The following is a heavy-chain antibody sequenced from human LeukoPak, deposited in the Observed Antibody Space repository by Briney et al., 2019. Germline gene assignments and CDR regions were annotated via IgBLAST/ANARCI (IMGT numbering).Heavy chain of an antibody. D-gene: IGHD5-12*01. CDR2: ISGSGGST. J-gene: IGHJ4*02. CDR1: GFTFSSYA. V-gene: IGHV3-23*01. Sequence: GGSLRLSCAASGFTFSSYAMSWVRHAPGRGLEWVSAISGSGGSTYYADSVKGRFTISRDNSKNTLYLQMNSQRAEDTAVYYCAKEKRLRVFDYWGQGTLVTVSS. CDR3: AKEKRLRVFDY.